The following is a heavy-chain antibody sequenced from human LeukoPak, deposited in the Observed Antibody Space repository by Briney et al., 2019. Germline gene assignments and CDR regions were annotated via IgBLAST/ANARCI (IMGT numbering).Heavy chain of an antibody. CDR3: ARSPMIRGVITHFDS. V-gene: IGHV3-48*01. CDR1: GFTFSIYN. Sequence: GGSLRLSCAASGFTFSIYNMNWVRQAPGKGLEWVSHIYGHSAIIYHADSVKGRFTVSRDNAKNSLYLQMTSLRAEDTAVYYCARSPMIRGVITHFDSWGQGTLVTVSS. J-gene: IGHJ5*01. D-gene: IGHD3-10*01. CDR2: IYGHSAII.